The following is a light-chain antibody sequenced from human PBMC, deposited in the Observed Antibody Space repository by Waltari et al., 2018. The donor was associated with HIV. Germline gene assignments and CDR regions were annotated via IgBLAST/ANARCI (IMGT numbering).Light chain of an antibody. CDR2: YDG. CDR1: DIGTRR. V-gene: IGLV3-21*04. J-gene: IGLJ2*01. Sequence: SYVLTQTTSVSVAPGMKATLTREGSDIGTRRLRWYRQKPGQAPVLVIYYDGERPLGIAERFSGSNSGNTASLTISRVGVGDEADYYCQVWDANTDVVFGTGTKLTVL. CDR3: QVWDANTDVV.